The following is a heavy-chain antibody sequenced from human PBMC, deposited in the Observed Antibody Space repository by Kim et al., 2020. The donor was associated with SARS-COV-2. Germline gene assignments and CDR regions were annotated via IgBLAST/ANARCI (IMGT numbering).Heavy chain of an antibody. D-gene: IGHD6-6*01. CDR3: ARGLEARSYLDS. Sequence: YYADSVKGRFAIYRDNSNNTLYLQLSRLREENTAVYYCARGLEARSYLDSWGQGPLVTVSS. J-gene: IGHJ4*02. V-gene: IGHV3-30*09.